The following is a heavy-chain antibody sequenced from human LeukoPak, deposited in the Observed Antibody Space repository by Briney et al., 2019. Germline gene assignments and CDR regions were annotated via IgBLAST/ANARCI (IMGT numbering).Heavy chain of an antibody. CDR2: IYGGGST. D-gene: IGHD3-10*01. J-gene: IGHJ4*02. V-gene: IGHV3-53*01. CDR1: RFTFSNYW. Sequence: PGGSLRLSCVASRFTFSNYWMSWVRQAPGKGLEWVSVIYGGGSTFYVDSVKGRSTISRDNSQNTMYLQMNGLRAEDTAVYYCATWPGAWYGEDYWGQGTLVTVSS. CDR3: ATWPGAWYGEDY.